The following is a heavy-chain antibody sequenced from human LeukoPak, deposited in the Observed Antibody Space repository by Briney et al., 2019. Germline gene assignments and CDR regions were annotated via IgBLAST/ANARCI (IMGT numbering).Heavy chain of an antibody. CDR1: GYTFTSYG. J-gene: IGHJ5*02. CDR2: ISAYNGNT. D-gene: IGHD4-17*01. Sequence: GASVKVSCKASGYTFTSYGISRVRQAPGQGLEWMGWISAYNGNTNYAQKLQGSVTMTTDTSTSTAYMELRSLRSDDTAVYYCARETVTPNWFDPWGQGTLVTVSS. CDR3: ARETVTPNWFDP. V-gene: IGHV1-18*01.